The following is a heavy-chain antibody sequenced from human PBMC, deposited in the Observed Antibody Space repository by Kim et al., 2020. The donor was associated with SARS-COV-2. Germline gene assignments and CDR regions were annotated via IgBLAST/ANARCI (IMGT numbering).Heavy chain of an antibody. Sequence: SVKVSCKASGFTFTNSAVQWVRQARGQRLEWIGWIVVGSGNTRYTQKLQGRVTLSRDMSTSTAFMELRSLRSDDTAVYYCAAGTTVGKFDFWGQGTLVT. CDR2: IVVGSGNT. D-gene: IGHD4-17*01. CDR3: AAGTTVGKFDF. CDR1: GFTFTNSA. V-gene: IGHV1-58*01. J-gene: IGHJ4*02.